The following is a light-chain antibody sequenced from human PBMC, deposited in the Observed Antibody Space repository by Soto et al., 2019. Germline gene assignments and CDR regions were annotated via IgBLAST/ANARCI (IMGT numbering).Light chain of an antibody. Sequence: ELVLTQSPGTLSFSPGETATLSCRDSQSITRPSLGRQTFTSPSVAWYQQRPGQAPRLLIYGASIRATGIPDRLSGSWSETDFTLTISRLEPEDFADYYCQQYSSSPLTFGVGTKVEIK. CDR2: GAS. CDR3: QQYSSSPLT. V-gene: IGKV3-20*01. CDR1: QSITRPS. J-gene: IGKJ4*01.